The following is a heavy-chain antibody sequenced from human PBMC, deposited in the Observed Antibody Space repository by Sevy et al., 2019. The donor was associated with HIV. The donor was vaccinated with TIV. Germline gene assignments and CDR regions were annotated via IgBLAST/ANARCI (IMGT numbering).Heavy chain of an antibody. CDR3: ARDPDYDFWSGYYTGPPL. V-gene: IGHV4-61*02. Sequence: SETLSLTCTVSGGSISSGSYYWSWIRQPAGKGLEWIGRIYTSRSTNYSPYLKSRVTMSVDTSKNQFSLKLTSVTAADTAVYYCARDPDYDFWSGYYTGPPLWGQGTLVTVSS. CDR1: GGSISSGSYY. CDR2: IYTSRST. J-gene: IGHJ4*02. D-gene: IGHD3-3*01.